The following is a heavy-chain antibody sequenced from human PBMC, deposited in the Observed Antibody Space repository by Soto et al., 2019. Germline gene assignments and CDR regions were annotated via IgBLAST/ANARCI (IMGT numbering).Heavy chain of an antibody. CDR3: ARGHLAIFGVVNYYYYGMDV. CDR2: IYYSGKT. D-gene: IGHD3-3*01. V-gene: IGHV4-39*07. Sequence: PSETLSLTCTLSGASITSTTYFWAWIRKPPGKGLEWVGSIYYSGKTHYNPSLKSRVTISVDTSKNQFSLKLSSVTAADTAVYYCARGHLAIFGVVNYYYYGMDVWGQGTTVTVSS. J-gene: IGHJ6*02. CDR1: GASITSTTYF.